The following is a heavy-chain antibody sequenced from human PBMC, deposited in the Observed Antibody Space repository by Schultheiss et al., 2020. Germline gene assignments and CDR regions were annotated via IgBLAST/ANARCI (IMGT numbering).Heavy chain of an antibody. Sequence: GGSLRLSCAASRFTFNSYEMNWVRQAPGTGLELVAVISYAGSNKYYADSVKGRFTISRDNAKNSLYLQMNSLRAEDTAVYYCAGDPSGAGAGRFDYWGQGTLV. J-gene: IGHJ4*02. V-gene: IGHV3-30*04. CDR2: ISYAGSNK. CDR3: AGDPSGAGAGRFDY. D-gene: IGHD6-19*01. CDR1: RFTFNSYE.